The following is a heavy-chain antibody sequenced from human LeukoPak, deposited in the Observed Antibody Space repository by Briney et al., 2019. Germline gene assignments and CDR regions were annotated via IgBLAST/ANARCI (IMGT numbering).Heavy chain of an antibody. D-gene: IGHD3-16*01. V-gene: IGHV3-53*01. CDR1: GFTLSSNY. CDR3: ARALGDAFDI. Sequence: HGGSLRLSCAASGFTLSSNYMSWVRQAPGKGLEWVSVIYSGDSTFYADSVKGRFTISRDNSKNTLYLQMNSLRAEDTAVYYCARALGDAFDIWGQGTMVTVSS. J-gene: IGHJ3*02. CDR2: IYSGDST.